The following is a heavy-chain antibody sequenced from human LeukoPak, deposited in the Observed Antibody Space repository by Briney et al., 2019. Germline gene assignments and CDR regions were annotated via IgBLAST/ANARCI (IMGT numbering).Heavy chain of an antibody. D-gene: IGHD5-24*01. J-gene: IGHJ3*02. CDR1: GVTFDDYI. V-gene: IGHV3-43*01. Sequence: PGGSLRLSCAASGVTFDDYIMHWVRQAPRQGQGWVSLISCDGGSIFYTDSVKGRFSVSGDNSKKSLYMQMNSLRTEDTALYHCAKDGGMTTNAFDIWGQGTMVTVSS. CDR2: ISCDGGSI. CDR3: AKDGGMTTNAFDI.